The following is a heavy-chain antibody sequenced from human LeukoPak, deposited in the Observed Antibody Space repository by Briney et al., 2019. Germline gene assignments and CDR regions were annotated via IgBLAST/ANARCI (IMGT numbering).Heavy chain of an antibody. J-gene: IGHJ6*02. D-gene: IGHD4-11*01. CDR2: IYYSGST. Sequence: TSETLSLTCTVSGGSISSYYWSWIRQPPGKGLEWIGYIYYSGSTNYNPSLKSRVTISVDTSKNQFSLKLSSVTAADTAVYYCARDGGYSNYANSMDVWGQGTTVTVSS. CDR1: GGSISSYY. CDR3: ARDGGYSNYANSMDV. V-gene: IGHV4-59*01.